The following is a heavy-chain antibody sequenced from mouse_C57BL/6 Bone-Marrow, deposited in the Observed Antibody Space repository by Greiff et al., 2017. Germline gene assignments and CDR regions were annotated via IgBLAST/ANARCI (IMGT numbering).Heavy chain of an antibody. V-gene: IGHV14-4*01. CDR2: IDPENGDT. CDR1: GFNIKDDY. J-gene: IGHJ1*03. Sequence: VQLQQSGAELVRPGASVKLSCTASGFNIKDDYMHWVKQRPEQGLEWIGWIDPENGDTEYASKFQGKATITADTSSNTAYLQLSSLTSEDTAVXYCTTGYFDVWGTGTTVTVSS. CDR3: TTGYFDV.